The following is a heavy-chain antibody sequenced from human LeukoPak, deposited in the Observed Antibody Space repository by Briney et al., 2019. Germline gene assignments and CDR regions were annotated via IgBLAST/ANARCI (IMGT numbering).Heavy chain of an antibody. CDR3: ARDLGYCSRTSSRRVWFDP. V-gene: IGHV1-18*01. Sequence: GASVWVTPKASGYTFTSYGSSWVRQAPGQGLEWMGWIRNYNDNTNYAQKFQGRVTMTTDTSTSTAYMELRSLRSDDTAVYYCARDLGYCSRTSSRRVWFDPWGQGSL. CDR2: IRNYNDNT. D-gene: IGHD2-2*01. J-gene: IGHJ5*02. CDR1: GYTFTSYG.